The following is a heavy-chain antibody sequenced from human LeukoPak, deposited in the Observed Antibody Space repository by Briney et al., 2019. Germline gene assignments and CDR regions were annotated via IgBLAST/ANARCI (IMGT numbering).Heavy chain of an antibody. V-gene: IGHV3-74*01. D-gene: IGHD6-13*01. Sequence: GGSLRLSCAVSGFTFKDYWMHWVRQVPGKDLVWVSCMNTDGSDRRYAGSVEGRFTISRDSANNRLYLVMNSLRVEDTAVYYCARGLLPGVGMGDYWGQGTLVTVSS. J-gene: IGHJ4*02. CDR1: GFTFKDYW. CDR3: ARGLLPGVGMGDY. CDR2: MNTDGSDR.